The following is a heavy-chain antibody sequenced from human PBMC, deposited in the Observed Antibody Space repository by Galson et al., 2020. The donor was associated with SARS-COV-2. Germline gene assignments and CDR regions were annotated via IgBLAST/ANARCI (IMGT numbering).Heavy chain of an antibody. J-gene: IGHJ4*02. V-gene: IGHV3-23*01. CDR2: ISGSGGST. D-gene: IGHD6-19*01. CDR1: GFTFSSYA. CDR3: ANLANPGYSSGWYGGYYFDY. Sequence: GGSLRLSCAASGFTFSSYAMSWVRQAPGKGLEWVSAISGSGGSTYYADSVKGRFTISRDNSKNTLYLQMNSLRAEDTAVYYCANLANPGYSSGWYGGYYFDYWGQGTLVTVSS.